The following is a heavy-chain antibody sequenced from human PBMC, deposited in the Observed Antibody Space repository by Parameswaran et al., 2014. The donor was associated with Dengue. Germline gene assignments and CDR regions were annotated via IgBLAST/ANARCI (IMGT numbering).Heavy chain of an antibody. Sequence: WVRQAPGQGLEWMGWMNPNSGNTGYAQKFQGRVTMTRNTSISTAYMELSSLRSEDTAVYYCARYDFWSGYYPWGQGTLVTVSS. CDR3: ARYDFWSGYYP. CDR2: MNPNSGNT. D-gene: IGHD3-3*01. J-gene: IGHJ5*02. V-gene: IGHV1-8*01.